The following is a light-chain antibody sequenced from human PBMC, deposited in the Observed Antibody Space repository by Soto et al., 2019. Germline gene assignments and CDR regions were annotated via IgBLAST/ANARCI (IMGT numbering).Light chain of an antibody. V-gene: IGLV2-14*01. Sequence: QSVLTQPASVSGSPGQSITISCTGTSSDVGAYNYVSWYQQHPGKAPKLIIYEVRNRPSGVSNRFSGSKSGNTASLTISGLQAEDEADYYCSSFTTGSTVVFGGGTQLTVL. J-gene: IGLJ2*01. CDR3: SSFTTGSTVV. CDR2: EVR. CDR1: SSDVGAYNY.